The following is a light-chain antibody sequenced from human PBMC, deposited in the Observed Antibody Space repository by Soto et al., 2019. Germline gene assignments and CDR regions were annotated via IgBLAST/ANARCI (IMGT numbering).Light chain of an antibody. Sequence: QSVLTQSPSVSGAPGQRVTISCTGSSSNIGAGYDVHWYQQLPGTAPKFLIYGNSNRPSGVPDRFSGYKSGTSASLAITGLQAEDEADYYCQSYDSSLSGWVFGGGTKLTVL. V-gene: IGLV1-40*01. CDR3: QSYDSSLSGWV. CDR2: GNS. J-gene: IGLJ3*02. CDR1: SSNIGAGYD.